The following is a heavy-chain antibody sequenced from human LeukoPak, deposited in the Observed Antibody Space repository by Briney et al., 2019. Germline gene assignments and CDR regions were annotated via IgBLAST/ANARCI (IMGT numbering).Heavy chain of an antibody. CDR3: VQSYVEYFQH. V-gene: IGHV4-34*08. Sequence: PGGSLRLSCAASGFTFSSYAMSWVRQPPGKGLEWIGEINHSGSTNYNPSLKSRVTISVDTSKNQFSLKLSSVTAVDTAVYYCVQSYVEYFQHWGQGTLVTVSS. D-gene: IGHD1-26*01. CDR2: INHSGST. CDR1: GFTFSSYA. J-gene: IGHJ1*01.